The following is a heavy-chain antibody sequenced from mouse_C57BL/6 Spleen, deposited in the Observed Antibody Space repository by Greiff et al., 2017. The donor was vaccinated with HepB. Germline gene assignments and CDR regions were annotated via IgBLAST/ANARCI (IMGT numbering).Heavy chain of an antibody. CDR3: ARSLYGSFAY. J-gene: IGHJ3*01. CDR1: GFTFTDYY. Sequence: EVMLVESGGGLVQPGGSLSLSCAASGFTFTDYYMSWVRQPPGKALEWLGFIRNKANGYTTEYSASVKGRFTISRDNSQSILYLQMNALRAEDSATYYCARSLYGSFAYWGQGTLVTVSA. D-gene: IGHD1-1*01. CDR2: IRNKANGYTT. V-gene: IGHV7-3*01.